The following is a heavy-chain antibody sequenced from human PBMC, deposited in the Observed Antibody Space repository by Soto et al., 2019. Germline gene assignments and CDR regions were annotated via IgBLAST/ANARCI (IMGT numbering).Heavy chain of an antibody. Sequence: QVQLVESGGGVVQPGRSLRLSCAASGFTFSSYGMHWVRQAPGKGLEWVAVIWYDGSNKYYADSVKGRFTISRDNSKNTLYLQMNSLRAEDTAVYYCARDMGLLWFGDQARFDPWGQGTLVTVSS. J-gene: IGHJ5*02. CDR1: GFTFSSYG. CDR2: IWYDGSNK. V-gene: IGHV3-33*01. CDR3: ARDMGLLWFGDQARFDP. D-gene: IGHD3-10*01.